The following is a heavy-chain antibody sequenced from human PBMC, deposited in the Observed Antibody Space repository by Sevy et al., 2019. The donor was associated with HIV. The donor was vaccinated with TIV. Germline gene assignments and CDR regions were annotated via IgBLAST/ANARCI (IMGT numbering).Heavy chain of an antibody. CDR2: ISTSSGFT. CDR1: GFSFSDYY. J-gene: IGHJ4*02. V-gene: IGHV3-11*06. CDR3: ARVGYNYGQKDFDY. Sequence: GGSLRLSCTASGFSFSDYYMSWIRQAPGKGLEWISYISTSSGFTDYEDSVKGRFTISRDNAKNSLYLQMYSLRAEDTAVYFGARVGYNYGQKDFDYWGQGTLVTVSS. D-gene: IGHD5-18*01.